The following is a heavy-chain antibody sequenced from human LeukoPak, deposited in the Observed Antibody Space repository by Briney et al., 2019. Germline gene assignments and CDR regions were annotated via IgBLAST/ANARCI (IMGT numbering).Heavy chain of an antibody. CDR3: ARAIAVAAFDY. J-gene: IGHJ4*02. D-gene: IGHD6-19*01. CDR1: GYTFTVYF. V-gene: IGHV1-2*02. CDR2: INPNSGGT. Sequence: GASVKVSCKASGYTFTVYFMHWVRQAPGQGLEWMGWINPNSGGTNYAQKFQGRDTMTRDTSISTAYMELSRLRSDDTAVYYCARAIAVAAFDYWGQGTLVTVSS.